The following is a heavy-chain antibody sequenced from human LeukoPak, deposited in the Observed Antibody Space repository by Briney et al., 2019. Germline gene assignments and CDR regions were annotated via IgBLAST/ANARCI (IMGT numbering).Heavy chain of an antibody. CDR2: FDPEDGGT. D-gene: IGHD3-10*01. Sequence: ASVKVSCKVSGYTLTELSMHWVRQAPGKGLEWMGGFDPEDGGTIYAQKFQGRVTMTEDTSTDTAYMELSSLRSEDTAVYYCATAGFPITMVRGGFDYWGQGTLVTVSS. J-gene: IGHJ4*02. CDR1: GYTLTELS. V-gene: IGHV1-24*01. CDR3: ATAGFPITMVRGGFDY.